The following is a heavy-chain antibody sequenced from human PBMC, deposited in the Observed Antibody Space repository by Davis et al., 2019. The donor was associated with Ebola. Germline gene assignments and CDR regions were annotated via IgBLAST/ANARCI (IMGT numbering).Heavy chain of an antibody. V-gene: IGHV3-21*01. CDR1: EFTFSSYS. CDR2: ISSSSSYI. CDR3: ARHESCGGDCYPVNGMDV. Sequence: GESLKISCAASEFTFSSYSMNWVRQAPGKGLEWVSSISSSSSYIYYADSVKGRFTISRDNAKNSLYLQMNSLRAEDTAVYYCARHESCGGDCYPVNGMDVWGQGTTVTVSS. J-gene: IGHJ6*02. D-gene: IGHD2-21*01.